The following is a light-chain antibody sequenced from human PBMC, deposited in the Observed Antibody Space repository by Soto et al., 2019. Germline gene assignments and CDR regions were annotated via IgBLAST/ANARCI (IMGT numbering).Light chain of an antibody. CDR3: QAYDYSLTASV. V-gene: IGLV2-8*01. Sequence: QSALTQPPSASGSPGQSVTISCTGTSSDVGGYNYVSWYQQHAGKGPKLMIYEVTKRPSGVPDRFSGSKFGNTASLTVSGLQADDEAAYYCQAYDYSLTASVFGGGTKLTVL. CDR2: EVT. J-gene: IGLJ3*02. CDR1: SSDVGGYNY.